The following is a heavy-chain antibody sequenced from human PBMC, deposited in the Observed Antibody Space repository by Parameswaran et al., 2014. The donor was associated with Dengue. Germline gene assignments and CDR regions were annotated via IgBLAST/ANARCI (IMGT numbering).Heavy chain of an antibody. Sequence: KVSCKGSGYSFTSYWIGWVRQMPGKGLEWMGIIYPGDSDTRYSPSFQGQVTISADKSISTAYLQWSSLKASDTAMYYCATRVVPAAIGGYYGMDVWGQGTTVTVS. J-gene: IGHJ6*02. V-gene: IGHV5-51*01. CDR3: ATRVVPAAIGGYYGMDV. CDR2: IYPGDSDT. D-gene: IGHD2-2*01. CDR1: GYSFTSYW.